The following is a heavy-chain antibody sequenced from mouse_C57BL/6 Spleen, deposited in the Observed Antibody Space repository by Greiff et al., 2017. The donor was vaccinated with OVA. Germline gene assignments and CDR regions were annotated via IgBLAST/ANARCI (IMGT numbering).Heavy chain of an antibody. Sequence: QVQLQQPGAELVKPGASVKMSCKASGYTFTSYWITWVKQRPGQGLEWIGDIYPGSGSTTYNEKFQSKATLTVDTSSSTAYMQLSSLTSEDSAVYYCARGTTGVGGYFDYWGQGTTLTVSS. J-gene: IGHJ2*01. CDR3: ARGTTGVGGYFDY. CDR2: IYPGSGST. CDR1: GYTFTSYW. D-gene: IGHD1-1*01. V-gene: IGHV1-55*01.